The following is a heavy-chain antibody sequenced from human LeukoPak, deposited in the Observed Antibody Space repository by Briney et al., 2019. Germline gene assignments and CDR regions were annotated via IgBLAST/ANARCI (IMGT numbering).Heavy chain of an antibody. CDR1: GFTFSSYW. D-gene: IGHD6-13*01. CDR2: NNCDGSRT. V-gene: IGHV3-74*01. J-gene: IGHJ4*02. Sequence: GGSLRLSCAASGFTFSSYWMHWAREAPGKGLVWVSRNNCDGSRTSYADSVKGRFTISRDNAKNTLYLQMNSLRADDTAVYYCARGARYSSSWYLDYGDYPFDYWGQGTLVTVSS. CDR3: ARGARYSSSWYLDYGDYPFDY.